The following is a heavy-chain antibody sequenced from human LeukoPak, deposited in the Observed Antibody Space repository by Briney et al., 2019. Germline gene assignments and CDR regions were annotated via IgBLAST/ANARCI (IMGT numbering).Heavy chain of an antibody. J-gene: IGHJ4*02. CDR1: GGTFSSYA. Sequence: GSSVKVSWKASGGTFSSYAISWVRQAPGQGLEWMGRIIPIFGIANYAQKFQGRVTITADKSTSTAYMELSSLRSEHTAVYYCARGGYYYDSSGYYPYYFDYWGQGTLVTVSS. CDR2: IIPIFGIA. CDR3: ARGGYYYDSSGYYPYYFDY. D-gene: IGHD3-22*01. V-gene: IGHV1-69*04.